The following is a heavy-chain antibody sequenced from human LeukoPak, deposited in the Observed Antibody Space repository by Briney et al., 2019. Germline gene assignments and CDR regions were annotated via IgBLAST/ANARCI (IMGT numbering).Heavy chain of an antibody. CDR3: ARRSPNYYFDY. CDR2: ISSSNNYI. V-gene: IGHV3-21*01. J-gene: IGHJ4*02. Sequence: GGSLRLSCAASGFTFSNYNMNWVRHAPGKGLEWVSSISSSNNYIYYADSVKGRFTISRDNAKNSLYLQMNSLRAEDTAVYYCARRSPNYYFDYWGQGTPVTVSS. CDR1: GFTFSNYN.